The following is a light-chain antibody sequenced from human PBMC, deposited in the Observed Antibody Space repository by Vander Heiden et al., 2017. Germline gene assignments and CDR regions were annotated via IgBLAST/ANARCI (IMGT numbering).Light chain of an antibody. J-gene: IGKJ1*01. CDR2: GAS. CDR3: QQDNDSKT. CDR1: QIVSSH. Sequence: EIVLPQSPATLSVSRGRRATLSCRASQIVSSHLAWYQQKPGQAPRLLIYGASTRSTGVPGRFSGSGSGTEFTLTISSLQSEDFAVYYCQQDNDSKTFGQGTTVEIK. V-gene: IGKV3-15*01.